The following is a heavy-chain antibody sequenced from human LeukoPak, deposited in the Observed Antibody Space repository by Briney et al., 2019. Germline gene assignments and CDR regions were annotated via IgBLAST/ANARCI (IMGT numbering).Heavy chain of an antibody. CDR2: IYENGGTT. V-gene: IGHV3-23*01. CDR3: AKDFRIGYSAHFDY. J-gene: IGHJ4*02. Sequence: GGSLRLSCVGSGFTFRSHAMSWVRQALEKGLEFVSGIYENGGTTYYADSVKGRFSISRDNSKNTLYLQMDSLRGEDTAVYYCAKDFRIGYSAHFDYWGQGALVTVSS. CDR1: GFTFRSHA. D-gene: IGHD2-21*01.